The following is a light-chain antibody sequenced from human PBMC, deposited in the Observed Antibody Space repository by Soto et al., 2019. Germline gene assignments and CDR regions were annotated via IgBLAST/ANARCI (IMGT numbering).Light chain of an antibody. CDR1: SSDVWYYVF. V-gene: IGLV2-23*01. CDR3: CSYAGGSTWV. J-gene: IGLJ3*02. CDR2: GGS. Sequence: QSALTQPASVSGSPGQSITISCSGSSSDVWYYVFVSWYQQHPDGAPKLIIYGGSQRPSGISDRFSSSKSGNTASLTISGLQAEDEADYYCCSYAGGSTWVFGGGTKLTVL.